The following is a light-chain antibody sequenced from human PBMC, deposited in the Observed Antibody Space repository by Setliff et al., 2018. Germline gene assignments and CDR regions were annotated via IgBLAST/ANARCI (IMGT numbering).Light chain of an antibody. CDR3: CSYAGSYTVL. CDR1: NSDVGGYNY. CDR2: DVS. Sequence: QSVLTQPAAVSGSPGQSITISCAGTNSDVGGYNYVSWYQQHPGKAPKLMIYDVSKRPSGVPDRFSGSKSGNTASLTISGLQAEDEADYYCCSYAGSYTVLFGGGTKVTVL. J-gene: IGLJ2*01. V-gene: IGLV2-11*01.